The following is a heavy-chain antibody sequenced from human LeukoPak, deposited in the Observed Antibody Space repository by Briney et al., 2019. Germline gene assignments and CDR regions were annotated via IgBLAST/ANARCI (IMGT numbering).Heavy chain of an antibody. V-gene: IGHV7-4-1*02. D-gene: IGHD1-7*01. J-gene: IGHJ1*01. CDR3: ARDYTLALGTTTYFQH. Sequence: GASVKVSCKASGYSFTSYAMHWVRQAPGQGPEWMGWINTNTGNPTYAQGFAGRFVFSLDTSVSTAYLQISSLKAEDTAVYYCARDYTLALGTTTYFQHWGQGTLVTVSS. CDR1: GYSFTSYA. CDR2: INTNTGNP.